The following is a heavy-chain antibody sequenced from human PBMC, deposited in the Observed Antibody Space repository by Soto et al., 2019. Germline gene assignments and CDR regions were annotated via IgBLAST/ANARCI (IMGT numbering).Heavy chain of an antibody. Sequence: PGGSLRLSCAASGFTFSSYAMSWVRQAPGKGLEWVSAISGSGGSTYYADSVKGRFTISRDNSKNTLYLQMNSLRAEDTAVYYCAKDFNRALWYGELEYDYHYMDVWGKGTTVTVSS. CDR1: GFTFSSYA. CDR3: AKDFNRALWYGELEYDYHYMDV. D-gene: IGHD3-10*01. CDR2: ISGSGGST. J-gene: IGHJ6*03. V-gene: IGHV3-23*01.